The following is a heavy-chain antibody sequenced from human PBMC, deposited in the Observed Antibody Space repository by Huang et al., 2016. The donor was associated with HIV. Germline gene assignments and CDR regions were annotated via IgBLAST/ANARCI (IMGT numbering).Heavy chain of an antibody. J-gene: IGHJ4*02. CDR3: ARDTMVRGFDY. D-gene: IGHD3-10*01. Sequence: QVQLQESGPGLVKPSETLSLTCIVSGGSISSHYWSWIRQPPGKGLEWIGSIYYSGSTNYNPSLKSRVTISVDTSKNQFSMKLSSVTAADTAVYYCARDTMVRGFDYWGQGTLVTVSS. CDR2: IYYSGST. CDR1: GGSISSHY. V-gene: IGHV4-59*11.